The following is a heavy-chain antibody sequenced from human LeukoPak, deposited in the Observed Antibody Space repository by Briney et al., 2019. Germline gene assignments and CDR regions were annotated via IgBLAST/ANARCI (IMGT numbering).Heavy chain of an antibody. CDR1: GASISNKF. Sequence: SETLSLTCNVSGASISNKFWSWIRHPPGKGLEWIGYISYTGTTNYNPSLQSRVTISVDTSKNQFSLKLSSVTAADTAVYYCASQTALPYFDLLLGDGPGYFDYWGQGTLVTVSS. CDR2: ISYTGTT. J-gene: IGHJ4*02. V-gene: IGHV4-59*08. D-gene: IGHD3-9*01. CDR3: ASQTALPYFDLLLGDGPGYFDY.